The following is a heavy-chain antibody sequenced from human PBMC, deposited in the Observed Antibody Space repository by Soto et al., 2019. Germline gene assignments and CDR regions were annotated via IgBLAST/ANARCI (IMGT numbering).Heavy chain of an antibody. V-gene: IGHV4-4*02. J-gene: IGHJ3*02. CDR2: IYHSGST. Sequence: QVQLQESGPGLVKPSGTLSLTCAVSGGSISSSNWWSWVRQPPGKGLAWIGEIYHSGSTNYHPSPKSRDTISVAKSNYQFSLKLSSLTAADTAVYYCASLVGATCGALDIWGQGTMVTVSS. CDR1: GGSISSSNW. D-gene: IGHD1-26*01. CDR3: ASLVGATCGALDI.